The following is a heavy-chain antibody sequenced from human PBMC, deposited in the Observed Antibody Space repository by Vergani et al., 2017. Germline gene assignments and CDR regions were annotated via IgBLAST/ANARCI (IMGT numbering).Heavy chain of an antibody. Sequence: QVHLQESGPGLVKPSQTLSLTCTASGGSISSGGYYWSWIRQHPGKGLEWIGYIYYSGSTYYNPSLKSRVTISVDTSKNQFSLKLSSVTAADTAVYYCARGAPRDRVRFDYWGQGTLVTVSS. CDR1: GGSISSGGYY. CDR3: ARGAPRDRVRFDY. D-gene: IGHD1-14*01. CDR2: IYYSGST. J-gene: IGHJ4*02. V-gene: IGHV4-31*03.